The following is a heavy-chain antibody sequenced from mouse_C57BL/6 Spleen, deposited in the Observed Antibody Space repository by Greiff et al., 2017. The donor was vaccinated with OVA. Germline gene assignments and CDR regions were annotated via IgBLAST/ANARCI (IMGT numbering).Heavy chain of an antibody. Sequence: EVQLVESGGGLVQPKGSLKLSCAASGFTFNTYAMHWVRQAPGKGLEWVARIRSKSSNYATYYADSVKDRFTISRDDSQSMLYLQMNNLKTEDTAMYDCVRDNYGSSHWYFDVWGTGTTVTVSS. V-gene: IGHV10-3*01. CDR3: VRDNYGSSHWYFDV. CDR2: IRSKSSNYAT. J-gene: IGHJ1*03. CDR1: GFTFNTYA. D-gene: IGHD1-1*01.